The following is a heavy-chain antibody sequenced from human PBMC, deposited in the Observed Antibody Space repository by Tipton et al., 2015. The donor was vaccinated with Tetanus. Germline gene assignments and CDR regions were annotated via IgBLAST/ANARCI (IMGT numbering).Heavy chain of an antibody. J-gene: IGHJ4*02. V-gene: IGHV4-61*01. CDR1: GVSISSNSYY. D-gene: IGHD2-8*01. CDR2: IYYSGST. CDR3: ARDPSGGVRYFDY. Sequence: TLSLTCTVSGVSISSNSYYWGWIRQPPGKGLEWIGYIYYSGSTNYNPSLKSRVTISVDTSKNQFSLKLSSVTAADTAVYYCARDPSGGVRYFDYWGQGTLVTVSS.